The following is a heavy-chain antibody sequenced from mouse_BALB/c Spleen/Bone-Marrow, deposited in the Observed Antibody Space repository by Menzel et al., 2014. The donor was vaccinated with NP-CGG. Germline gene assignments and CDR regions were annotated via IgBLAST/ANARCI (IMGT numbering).Heavy chain of an antibody. V-gene: IGHV14-3*02. CDR1: GFKIKDTY. Sequence: EVQRVESGAELVKPGASVKLSCTASGFKIKDTYMHWVRQRPEQGLEWIGRIDPANGDTRYDPKFQGKATITADTSSSTDYLQLSSLTSEDTAVYCCARYRLGTYFDYWGQGTTLTVSS. CDR3: ARYRLGTYFDY. CDR2: IDPANGDT. J-gene: IGHJ2*01. D-gene: IGHD2-14*01.